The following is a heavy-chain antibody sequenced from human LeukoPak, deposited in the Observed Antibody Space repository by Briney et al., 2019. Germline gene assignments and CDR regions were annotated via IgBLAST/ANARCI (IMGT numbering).Heavy chain of an antibody. Sequence: PGGSLRLSCAASGFTFSSYAMHWVRQAPGKGLEGVAVISYDGSNKYYADSVKGQFTISRDNSKNTLYLQMNSLRSDDTAMYFCTRVGGYSPSSTGGSAFDIWGQGTMVTVSS. D-gene: IGHD6-6*01. J-gene: IGHJ3*02. V-gene: IGHV3-30*04. CDR1: GFTFSSYA. CDR2: ISYDGSNK. CDR3: TRVGGYSPSSTGGSAFDI.